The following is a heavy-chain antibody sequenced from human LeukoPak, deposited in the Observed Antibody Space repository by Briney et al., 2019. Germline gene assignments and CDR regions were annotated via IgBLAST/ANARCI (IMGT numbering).Heavy chain of an antibody. D-gene: IGHD6-19*01. V-gene: IGHV3-74*01. Sequence: GGSLRLSCAASGFTLSSYWMHWVRHAPGKGLVWVSRINSDGSSTSYADSVKGRFTISRDNAKNTLYLQMNSLRAEDTAVYYCARAPIAVAGFDYWGQGTLVTVSS. CDR3: ARAPIAVAGFDY. CDR2: INSDGSST. J-gene: IGHJ4*02. CDR1: GFTLSSYW.